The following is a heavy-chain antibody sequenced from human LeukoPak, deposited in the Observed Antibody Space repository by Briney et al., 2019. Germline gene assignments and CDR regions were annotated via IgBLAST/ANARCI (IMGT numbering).Heavy chain of an antibody. Sequence: SETLSLTCTVSGGSISSSSYYWGWIRQPPGKGLEWIGSIYYSGSTYYNPSLKSRVTISVDTSKNQFSLKLSSVTAADTAVYYCARGAAAETGAVTFDYWGQGTLVTVSS. D-gene: IGHD6-13*01. V-gene: IGHV4-39*01. CDR3: ARGAAAETGAVTFDY. CDR1: GGSISSSSYY. J-gene: IGHJ4*02. CDR2: IYYSGST.